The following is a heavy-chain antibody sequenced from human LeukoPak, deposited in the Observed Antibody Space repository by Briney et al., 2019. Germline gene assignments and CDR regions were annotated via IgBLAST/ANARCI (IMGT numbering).Heavy chain of an antibody. CDR2: IYYSGSN. Sequence: PSETLSLTCTVSGGSISSSSYYWGWIRQPPGKGLEWIGSIYYSGSNYYNPSLKSRVTISVDTSKNQFSRKLSSVTAADTAVYYCARDSGARYDILTGYWTIFDYWGQGTLVTVSS. CDR1: GGSISSSSYY. D-gene: IGHD3-9*01. J-gene: IGHJ4*02. V-gene: IGHV4-39*07. CDR3: ARDSGARYDILTGYWTIFDY.